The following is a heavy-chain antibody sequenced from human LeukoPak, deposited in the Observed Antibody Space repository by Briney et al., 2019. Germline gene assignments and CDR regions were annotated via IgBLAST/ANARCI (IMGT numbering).Heavy chain of an antibody. Sequence: SETLSLTCSASGASTSRRYWSWIRQSPGRTLEWIGHIYDGRDTKYNPSLMSRVTISVDTSRNQFSLSLTSVTAADTAIYYCAQTTGWPGFDFWGPGALVTVSS. CDR1: GASTSRRY. V-gene: IGHV4-59*08. CDR2: IYDGRDT. D-gene: IGHD6-19*01. CDR3: AQTTGWPGFDF. J-gene: IGHJ4*02.